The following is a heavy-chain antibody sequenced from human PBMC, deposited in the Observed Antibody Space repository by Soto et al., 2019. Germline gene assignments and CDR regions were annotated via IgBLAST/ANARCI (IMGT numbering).Heavy chain of an antibody. Sequence: SQTLSLTCDISGDSVSSNRAGWNWIRQTPSRGLEWLGRTYYKSKWYYTYAASVKSRITVSPDTSKNQFPLQLTSVTPEDTAVYYCARGSWDDVSGHYYMDVWDKGTTVTVSS. J-gene: IGHJ6*03. CDR1: GDSVSSNRAG. V-gene: IGHV6-1*01. D-gene: IGHD1-1*01. CDR2: TYYKSKWYY. CDR3: ARGSWDDVSGHYYMDV.